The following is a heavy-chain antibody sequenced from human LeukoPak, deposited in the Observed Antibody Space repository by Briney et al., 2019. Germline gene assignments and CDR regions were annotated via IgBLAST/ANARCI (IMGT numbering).Heavy chain of an antibody. CDR1: GYTFTSYG. V-gene: IGHV1-18*01. CDR2: ISAYNGNT. CDR3: ASPEPYYYDSSGYYY. Sequence: ASVEVSCKASGYTFTSYGISWVRQAPGQGLEWMGWISAYNGNTNYAQKLQGRVTMTTDTSTSTAYMELRSLRSDDTAVYYCASPEPYYYDSSGYYYWGQGTLVTVSS. J-gene: IGHJ4*02. D-gene: IGHD3-22*01.